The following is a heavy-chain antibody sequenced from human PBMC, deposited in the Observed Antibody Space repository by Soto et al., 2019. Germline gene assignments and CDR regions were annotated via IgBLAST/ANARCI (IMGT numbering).Heavy chain of an antibody. J-gene: IGHJ4*02. CDR1: GYTFSNFW. CDR3: ARSPRSSPYFDF. CDR2: IYPGDHET. D-gene: IGHD6-13*01. V-gene: IGHV5-51*01. Sequence: GESLKISCQCSGYTFSNFWIGWARQLPGQGLEWMGIIYPGDHETRYSPSFLGKVTISAETSINTAYLQWSSLEASDSAFYFCARSPRSSPYFDFWGQGALVTVSS.